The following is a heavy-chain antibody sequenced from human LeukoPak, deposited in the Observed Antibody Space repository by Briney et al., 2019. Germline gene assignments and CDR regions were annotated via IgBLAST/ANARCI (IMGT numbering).Heavy chain of an antibody. V-gene: IGHV3-23*01. J-gene: IGHJ4*02. CDR3: AKGGGVLFGDLIDY. CDR2: ISGSGHST. D-gene: IGHD3-10*01. Sequence: GGPLRLSCVASGFTFSSYVMSWVRQAPGKGLQWVSGISGSGHSTYYADSVKGRFTISRDNSRNTVYLQMNSLRVEDTAVYYCAKGGGVLFGDLIDYWGQGTLVSVSS. CDR1: GFTFSSYV.